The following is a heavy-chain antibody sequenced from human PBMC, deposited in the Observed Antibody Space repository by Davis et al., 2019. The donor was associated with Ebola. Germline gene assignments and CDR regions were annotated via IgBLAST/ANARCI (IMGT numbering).Heavy chain of an antibody. CDR3: ARGNYGGLMDY. D-gene: IGHD4-23*01. J-gene: IGHJ4*02. Sequence: SQTLSLTCAVYGGSFSGYYWSWIRQPPGKGLEWIGEINHSGSTNYNPSLKSRVTISVDTSKNQFSLKLSSVTAADTAVYYCARGNYGGLMDYWGQGTLVTVSS. CDR1: GGSFSGYY. V-gene: IGHV4-34*01. CDR2: INHSGST.